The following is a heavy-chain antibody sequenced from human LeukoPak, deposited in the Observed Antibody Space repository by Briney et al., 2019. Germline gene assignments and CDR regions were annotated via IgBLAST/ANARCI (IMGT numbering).Heavy chain of an antibody. J-gene: IGHJ4*02. CDR2: ISACNGNT. CDR1: GYTFTSYG. V-gene: IGHV1-18*01. D-gene: IGHD6-19*01. CDR3: ARDTGWYSSGWFLDY. Sequence: ASVKVSCKASGYTFTSYGISWVRQAPGQGLEWMGWISACNGNTNYAQKLQGRVTMTTDTSTSTAYMELRSLRSDDTAVYYCARDTGWYSSGWFLDYWGQGTLVTVSS.